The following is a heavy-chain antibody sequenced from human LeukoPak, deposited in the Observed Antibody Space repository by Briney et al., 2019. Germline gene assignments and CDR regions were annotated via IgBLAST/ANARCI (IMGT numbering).Heavy chain of an antibody. Sequence: ASVKVSCTASGYTFTGYYMHWVRQAPGQGLEWMGIINPSGGGTSYAQKFQGRVTMTRDTSTSTVYMELSSLRSEDTAGYYCARGGVGAAYDSSGYYHFDYWGQGTLVTVSS. V-gene: IGHV1-46*01. CDR3: ARGGVGAAYDSSGYYHFDY. CDR1: GYTFTGYY. J-gene: IGHJ4*02. CDR2: INPSGGGT. D-gene: IGHD3-22*01.